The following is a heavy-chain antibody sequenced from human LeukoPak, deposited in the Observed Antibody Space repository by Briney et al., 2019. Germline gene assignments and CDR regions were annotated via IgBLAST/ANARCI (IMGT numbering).Heavy chain of an antibody. CDR3: ARDAEIVVVVAATDGWFDP. J-gene: IGHJ5*02. CDR2: ISAYNSNT. D-gene: IGHD2-15*01. V-gene: IGHV1-18*04. Sequence: ASVKVSCKASGYTFTSYGISWVQQAPGQGLEWMGWISAYNSNTNYAQKLQGRVTMTTDTSTSTAYMELRSLRSDDTAVYYCARDAEIVVVVAATDGWFDPWGQGTLVTVSS. CDR1: GYTFTSYG.